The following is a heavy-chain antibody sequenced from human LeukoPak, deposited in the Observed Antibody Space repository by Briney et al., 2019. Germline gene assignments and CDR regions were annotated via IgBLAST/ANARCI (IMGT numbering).Heavy chain of an antibody. CDR2: VNPNSGAT. J-gene: IGHJ4*02. CDR3: ARDHCTSATCYGNDLDY. Sequence: ASVKVSCKASGYTFIGYYMHWVRQAPGQGLEWMGRVNPNSGATNYAQKFQGRVTMTRDTSISTAYMELSRLRSDDTAVYYCARDHCTSATCYGNDLDYWGQGTLVTISS. D-gene: IGHD2-2*01. CDR1: GYTFIGYY. V-gene: IGHV1-2*06.